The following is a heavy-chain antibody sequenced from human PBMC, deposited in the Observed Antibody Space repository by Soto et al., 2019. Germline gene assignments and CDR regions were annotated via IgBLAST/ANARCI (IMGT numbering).Heavy chain of an antibody. CDR3: ADSQFYDSSGYYYFDY. Sequence: GGSLRLSCAASGFTFSSYAMSWVRQAPGKGLEWVSAISGSGGSTYYADSVKGRFTISRDNSKNTLYLQMNSLRAEDTAVYYCADSQFYDSSGYYYFDYWGQGTLVTVSS. D-gene: IGHD3-22*01. CDR1: GFTFSSYA. CDR2: ISGSGGST. J-gene: IGHJ4*02. V-gene: IGHV3-23*01.